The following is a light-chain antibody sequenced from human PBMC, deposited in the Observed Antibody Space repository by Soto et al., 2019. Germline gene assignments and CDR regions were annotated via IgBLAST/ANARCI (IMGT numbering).Light chain of an antibody. CDR3: QQYFSFPWT. CDR1: QSVLYSSNNKNY. J-gene: IGKJ1*01. CDR2: WAS. V-gene: IGKV4-1*01. Sequence: DIVMTQSPDSLAVSLGERATINCKSSQSVLYSSNNKNYLAWYQQRPGQPPNLLIYWASTRESGVPDRFSGGGSGTDFTRTISSLQAEDVAIYYCQQYFSFPWTFGQGTKVEIK.